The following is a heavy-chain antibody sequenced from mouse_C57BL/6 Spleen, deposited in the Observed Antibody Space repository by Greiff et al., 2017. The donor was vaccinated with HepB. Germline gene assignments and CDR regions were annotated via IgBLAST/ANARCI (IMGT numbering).Heavy chain of an antibody. CDR3: ARWNYGNYIPFDY. D-gene: IGHD2-1*01. J-gene: IGHJ2*01. CDR1: GYTFTSYW. V-gene: IGHV1-50*01. Sequence: QVQLKQPGAELVKPGASVKLSCKASGYTFTSYWMQWVKQRPGQGLEWIGEIDPSDSYTNYNQKFKGKATLTVDTSPSTAYMQLSSLTSEDSAVYYCARWNYGNYIPFDYWGQGTTLTVSS. CDR2: IDPSDSYT.